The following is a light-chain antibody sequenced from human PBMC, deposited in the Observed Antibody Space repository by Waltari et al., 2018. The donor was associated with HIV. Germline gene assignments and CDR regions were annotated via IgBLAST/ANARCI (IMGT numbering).Light chain of an antibody. CDR2: GAS. Sequence: EIVMTQSPATLSVSPGERATLSCRASQSVGSNLAWYQQRPGQAPRLLISGASTRATGIPARFSGSGSGTEFTLTISNLQSEDFAVYYCHQYNKWPPSTFGQGTRLDIK. V-gene: IGKV3-15*01. CDR3: HQYNKWPPST. J-gene: IGKJ5*01. CDR1: QSVGSN.